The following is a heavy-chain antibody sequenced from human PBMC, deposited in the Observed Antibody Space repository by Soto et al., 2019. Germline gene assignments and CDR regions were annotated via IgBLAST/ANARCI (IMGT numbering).Heavy chain of an antibody. Sequence: QVQLVQSGAVVKKPGSSVKVSCKASGGTFSSYAINWVRQAPGHGLEWMGGIIPIFGTADYAQKFQGRVTITADESTTTAYMQLSSLRSEDTAVYYCASVAAKYYYYGMDVWGQGTTVTVSS. J-gene: IGHJ6*02. CDR3: ASVAAKYYYYGMDV. D-gene: IGHD1-26*01. V-gene: IGHV1-69*12. CDR2: IIPIFGTA. CDR1: GGTFSSYA.